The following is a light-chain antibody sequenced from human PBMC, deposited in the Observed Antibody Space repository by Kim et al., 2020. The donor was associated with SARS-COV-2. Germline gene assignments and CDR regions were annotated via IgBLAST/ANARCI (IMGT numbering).Light chain of an antibody. V-gene: IGKV4-1*01. CDR1: KSVLYSSNNKNY. Sequence: RATINCKSSKSVLYSSNNKNYLAWYQQKPGQPPKLLIYWASTRESGVPDRFSGSGSGTDFTLTISSLQAEDVAVYYCQQYYSTLTFGPGTKVDIK. J-gene: IGKJ3*01. CDR2: WAS. CDR3: QQYYSTLT.